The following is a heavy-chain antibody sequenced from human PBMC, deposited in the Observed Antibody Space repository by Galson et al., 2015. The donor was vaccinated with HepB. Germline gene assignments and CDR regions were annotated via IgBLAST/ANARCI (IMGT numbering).Heavy chain of an antibody. D-gene: IGHD5-12*01. CDR2: IYPGDSDT. J-gene: IGHJ4*02. CDR1: GSSFTSYW. CDR3: ARRGVVWSGYDSNQVTSYFDY. V-gene: IGHV5-51*01. Sequence: QSGAEVKKPGESLKISCKASGSSFTSYWIGWVRQMPGKGLEWMGIIYPGDSDTRYSPSFQGQVTISADKSISTAYLQWSSLKASDTAMYYCARRGVVWSGYDSNQVTSYFDYWGQGTLVTVSS.